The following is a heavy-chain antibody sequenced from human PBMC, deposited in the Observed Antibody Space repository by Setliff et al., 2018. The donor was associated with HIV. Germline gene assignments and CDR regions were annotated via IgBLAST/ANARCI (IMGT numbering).Heavy chain of an antibody. V-gene: IGHV4-59*11. Sequence: SETLSLTCSVSGSSITSHYWTWIRQPPGKGLEWIGVISYSGSPHYNPSLKSRVTIGMDTSKNQVSLTLSSVTAVDTAVYYCARFCSGGSCPDYWGQGTLVTVSS. D-gene: IGHD2-15*01. J-gene: IGHJ4*02. CDR1: GSSITSHY. CDR3: ARFCSGGSCPDY. CDR2: ISYSGSP.